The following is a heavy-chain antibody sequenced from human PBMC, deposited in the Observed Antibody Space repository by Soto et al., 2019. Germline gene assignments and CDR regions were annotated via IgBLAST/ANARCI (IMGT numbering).Heavy chain of an antibody. V-gene: IGHV1-24*01. Sequence: GASVKVSCRVSGYTLTELSIHWVRQAPGKGLEWMGGFDPEDGETIYAQKFQGRVTMTEDTSTDTAYMELSSLRSEDTAVYYCATEGITGTTGYFDYWGQGTLVTVSS. CDR3: ATEGITGTTGYFDY. D-gene: IGHD1-20*01. CDR2: FDPEDGET. CDR1: GYTLTELS. J-gene: IGHJ4*02.